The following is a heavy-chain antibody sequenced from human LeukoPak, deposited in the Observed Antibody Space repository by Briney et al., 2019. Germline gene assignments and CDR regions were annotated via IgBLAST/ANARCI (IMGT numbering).Heavy chain of an antibody. CDR1: GFTFSSYW. CDR2: MNEYGSEI. CDR3: ARPRGCGSSRCNNFDY. J-gene: IGHJ4*02. Sequence: GGSLRLSCAASGFTFSSYWMSWVRQAPGKGLEWVAKMNEYGSEIFYVDSVKGRFTISRDNGKNSLYLQMNRLRAEDTAVYYCARPRGCGSSRCNNFDYWGQGTLVTVSS. D-gene: IGHD2-2*01. V-gene: IGHV3-7*01.